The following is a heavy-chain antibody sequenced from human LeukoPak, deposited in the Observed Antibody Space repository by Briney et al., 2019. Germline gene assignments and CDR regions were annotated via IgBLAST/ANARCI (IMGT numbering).Heavy chain of an antibody. V-gene: IGHV4-59*08. Sequence: SETLSLTCTVSGGSLSGYYWSWIRQPPGKGLEWIGYIYYSGSTNYNPSLKSRVTISVDTSKKQFSLKLSSLTAADTAVYYCARHGGDYGAIYYWGQGTLVTVPS. D-gene: IGHD4-17*01. CDR3: ARHGGDYGAIYY. J-gene: IGHJ4*02. CDR1: GGSLSGYY. CDR2: IYYSGST.